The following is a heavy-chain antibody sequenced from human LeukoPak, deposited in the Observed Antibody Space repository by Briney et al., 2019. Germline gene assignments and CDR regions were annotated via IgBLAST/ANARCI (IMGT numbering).Heavy chain of an antibody. V-gene: IGHV4-59*12. J-gene: IGHJ4*02. D-gene: IGHD3-3*01. CDR3: ARDVERGYYIDY. CDR2: IFYTGST. Sequence: KPSETLSLTCTVSGGSISSYYWSWIRQPPGKGLEWIGYIFYTGSTNSNPSLKSRVTISVDTSKNQFSLKLSSVTAADTAVYYCARDVERGYYIDYWGQGTLVTVSS. CDR1: GGSISSYY.